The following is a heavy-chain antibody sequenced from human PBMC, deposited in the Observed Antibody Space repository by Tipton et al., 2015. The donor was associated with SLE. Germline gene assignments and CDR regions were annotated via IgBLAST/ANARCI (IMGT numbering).Heavy chain of an antibody. CDR3: ARISGSFDDWFAA. Sequence: TLSLTCTVSGGSISTTTYFWNWIRQSAGRGLEWIGRGFAGGLTDYNPSLSSRVTMSLDMSKNQFSLDLTSVTAADTAVYYCARISGSFDDWFAAWSQGTLVTVSS. CDR2: GFAGGLT. D-gene: IGHD1-26*01. J-gene: IGHJ5*02. V-gene: IGHV4-61*02. CDR1: GGSISTTTYF.